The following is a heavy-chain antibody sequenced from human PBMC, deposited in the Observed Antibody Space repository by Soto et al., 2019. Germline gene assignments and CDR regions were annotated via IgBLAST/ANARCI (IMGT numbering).Heavy chain of an antibody. CDR2: ISYDGSNK. CDR1: GFTFSSYA. D-gene: IGHD1-26*01. V-gene: IGHV3-30-3*01. CDR3: ASDIVGATKVDY. Sequence: GGSLRLSCAASGFTFSSYAMHWVRQAPGKGLEWVAVISYDGSNKYYADSVKGRFTISRDNSKNTLYLQMNSLRAEDTAVYYCASDIVGATKVDYWGQGT. J-gene: IGHJ4*02.